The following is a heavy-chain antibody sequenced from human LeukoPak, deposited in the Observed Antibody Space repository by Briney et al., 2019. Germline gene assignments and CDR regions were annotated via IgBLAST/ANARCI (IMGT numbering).Heavy chain of an antibody. CDR2: IIPIFGTA. V-gene: IGHV1-69*01. CDR3: ARDYPKGRPHYYYYGMDV. J-gene: IGHJ6*02. CDR1: GGTFSSYA. Sequence: SVKVSCKASGGTFSSYAISWVRQAPGQGLEWMGGIIPIFGTANYAQKFQGRVTITADESTSTAYMELSSLRSEDTAVYYCARDYPKGRPHYYYYGMDVWGQGTTVTVSS.